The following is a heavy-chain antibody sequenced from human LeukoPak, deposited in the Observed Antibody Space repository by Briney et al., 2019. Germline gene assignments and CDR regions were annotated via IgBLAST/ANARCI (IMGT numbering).Heavy chain of an antibody. CDR3: ARDRRNSSPRGGSYYYYMDV. CDR1: GGSISSGGYY. J-gene: IGHJ6*03. Sequence: SQTLSLTCTVSGGSISSGGYYWSWIRQPPGKGLEWIGYIYHSGSTYYNPSLKSRVTISVDRSKNQFSLKLSSVTAADTAVYYCARDRRNSSPRGGSYYYYMDVWGKGTTVTVSS. V-gene: IGHV4-30-2*01. D-gene: IGHD6-13*01. CDR2: IYHSGST.